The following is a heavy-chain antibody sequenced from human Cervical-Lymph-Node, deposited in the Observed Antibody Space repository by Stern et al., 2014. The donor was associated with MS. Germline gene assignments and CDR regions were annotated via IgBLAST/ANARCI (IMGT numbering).Heavy chain of an antibody. CDR1: GGTFSSYA. J-gene: IGHJ4*02. D-gene: IGHD3-16*01. V-gene: IGHV1-69*01. CDR2: IIPIFGTA. Sequence: VQLLESGAEVKKPGSSVKVSCKASGGTFSSYAISWVRQAPGQGLEWMGGIIPIFGTANYAQKFQGRVTITADESTSTAYMELSSLRSEDTAVYYCARDRYDYVWGSCFDYWGQGTLVTVSS. CDR3: ARDRYDYVWGSCFDY.